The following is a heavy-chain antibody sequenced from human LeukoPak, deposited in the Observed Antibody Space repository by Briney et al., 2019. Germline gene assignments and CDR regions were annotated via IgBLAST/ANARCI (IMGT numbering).Heavy chain of an antibody. Sequence: ASVKVSCKVSGYTLTELSMHWVRQAPGKGLEWMGGFDPEDGETIYAQKFQGRVTMTEDTSTDTAYMEVSSLRSEDTAVYYCATGSGFIVGATSDYWGQGTLVTVSS. CDR3: ATGSGFIVGATSDY. CDR1: GYTLTELS. J-gene: IGHJ4*02. CDR2: FDPEDGET. V-gene: IGHV1-24*01. D-gene: IGHD1-26*01.